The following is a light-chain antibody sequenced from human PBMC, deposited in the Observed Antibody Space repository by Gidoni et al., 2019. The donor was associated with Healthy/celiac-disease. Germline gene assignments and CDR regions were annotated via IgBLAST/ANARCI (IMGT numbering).Light chain of an antibody. V-gene: IGKV1-33*01. CDR2: DAS. J-gene: IGKJ3*01. CDR1: QDISKY. CDR3: QQYDHLPFT. Sequence: DIQMTQSPSSLSASVGDRVTITCQASQDISKYLNWYQQKTVKAPKLLIYDASNLETGVPSRFSGSGSGTDFTFCICSLQSEDIATYYCQQYDHLPFTFGPGTKVDIK.